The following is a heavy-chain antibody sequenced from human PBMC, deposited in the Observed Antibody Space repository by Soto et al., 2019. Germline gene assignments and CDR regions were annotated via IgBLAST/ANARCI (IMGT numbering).Heavy chain of an antibody. J-gene: IGHJ4*01. Sequence: PSETLSLTCTVSGVSVSNYYWSWIRQPPGKGLEWIGYMFYFGSTNYNPSLKSRTTISVDTSKNHFSLKLSSVTAADTAVYYFARHSPDFDSLSPFDNWGQGNLVTVSS. V-gene: IGHV4-59*08. CDR2: MFYFGST. CDR1: GVSVSNYY. D-gene: IGHD3-9*01. CDR3: ARHSPDFDSLSPFDN.